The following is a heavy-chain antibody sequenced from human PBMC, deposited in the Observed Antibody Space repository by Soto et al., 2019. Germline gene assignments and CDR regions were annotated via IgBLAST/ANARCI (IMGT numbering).Heavy chain of an antibody. CDR1: GFTFSTYV. CDR3: EKVPAPYRYYFDY. D-gene: IGHD3-16*02. Sequence: GGSLRLSCATSGFTFSTYVMAWVRQAPGKGLEWVSMISDSGDTTYYADSVKGRFTISRDNSKNTVFLQMTSLTAEDTGIYFCEKVPAPYRYYFDYWGQGNLVTVSS. CDR2: ISDSGDTT. J-gene: IGHJ4*02. V-gene: IGHV3-23*01.